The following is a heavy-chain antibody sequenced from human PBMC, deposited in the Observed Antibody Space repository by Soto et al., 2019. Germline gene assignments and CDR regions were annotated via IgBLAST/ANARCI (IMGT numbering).Heavy chain of an antibody. Sequence: ASVKVSCKASGYTFTNYGISWVRQAPGQGLEWMGWISAYNGNTNYAQKLQGRVTMTTDTSTSTAYMELRSLRADDTAIYFCATVSYSSSRDFDYWGQGTLVTVSS. D-gene: IGHD6-13*01. CDR2: ISAYNGNT. CDR1: GYTFTNYG. CDR3: ATVSYSSSRDFDY. J-gene: IGHJ4*02. V-gene: IGHV1-18*01.